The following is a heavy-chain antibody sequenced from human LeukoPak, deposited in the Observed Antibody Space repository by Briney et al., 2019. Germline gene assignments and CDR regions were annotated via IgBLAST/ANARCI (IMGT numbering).Heavy chain of an antibody. D-gene: IGHD5-12*01. Sequence: PSETLSLTCTVSGGSISSYYWSWIRQPPGKGLEWIGYIYYSGSTNYNPSLKSRVTISVDTSKNQFSLKLSSVTAADTAVYYCARVRYSGYHFDYWGQGTLVTVSS. CDR2: IYYSGST. J-gene: IGHJ4*02. V-gene: IGHV4-59*12. CDR1: GGSISSYY. CDR3: ARVRYSGYHFDY.